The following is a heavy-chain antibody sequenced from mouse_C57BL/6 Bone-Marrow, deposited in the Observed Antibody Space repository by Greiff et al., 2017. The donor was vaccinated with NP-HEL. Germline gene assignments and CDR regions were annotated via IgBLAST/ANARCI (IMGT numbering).Heavy chain of an antibody. CDR1: GFTFSSYG. CDR2: ISSGGSYT. CDR3: ARHEGLLRTWFAY. J-gene: IGHJ3*01. V-gene: IGHV5-6*02. D-gene: IGHD2-3*01. Sequence: DVMLVESGGDLVKPGGSLKLSCAASGFTFSSYGMSWVRQTPDKRLEWVATISSGGSYTYYPDSVKGRFTISRDNAKNTLYLQMSSLKSEDTAMYYCARHEGLLRTWFAYWGQGTLVTVSA.